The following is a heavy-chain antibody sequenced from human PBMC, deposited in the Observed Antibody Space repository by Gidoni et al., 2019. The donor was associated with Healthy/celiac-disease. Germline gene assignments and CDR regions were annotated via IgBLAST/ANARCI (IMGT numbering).Heavy chain of an antibody. J-gene: IGHJ6*02. CDR1: GFTFTSSA. D-gene: IGHD3-22*01. CDR2: IVVGSGNT. CDR3: AAQNYYDSSGYLYYGMDV. Sequence: QMQLVQSGPEVKKPGTSVKVSCKASGFTFTSSAVQWVRQARGQRLEWIGWIVVGSGNTNYAQKFQERVTITRDMSTSTAYMELSSLRSEDTAVYYCAAQNYYDSSGYLYYGMDVWGQGTTVTVSS. V-gene: IGHV1-58*01.